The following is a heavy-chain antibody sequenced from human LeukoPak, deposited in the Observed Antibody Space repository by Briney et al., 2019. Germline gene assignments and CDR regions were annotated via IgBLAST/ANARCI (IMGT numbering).Heavy chain of an antibody. D-gene: IGHD3-22*01. Sequence: PSETLSLTCTVSGGSISSWFWSWIRQPPGKGLEWIGYTYHSGTTNYNPSLTSRVTISVDTSKNQFSLKLSSVTAADTAVYYCARFPINYYDSSGYRDAFDIWGQGTMVTVSS. CDR3: ARFPINYYDSSGYRDAFDI. CDR2: TYHSGTT. V-gene: IGHV4-59*12. J-gene: IGHJ3*02. CDR1: GGSISSWF.